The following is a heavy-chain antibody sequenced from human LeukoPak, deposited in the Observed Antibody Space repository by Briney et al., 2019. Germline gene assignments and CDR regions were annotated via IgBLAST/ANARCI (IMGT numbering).Heavy chain of an antibody. Sequence: SETLSLTCTVSGGSISTYSWTWIRQPPGKGLEWIGNIYYSGSTNYNPSLKSRVTISIDTSKNQLSLKVSSVTAADTAVYYCARAHSSGWPHMFDPWGQGTLVTVSS. J-gene: IGHJ5*02. D-gene: IGHD6-19*01. CDR2: IYYSGST. V-gene: IGHV4-59*01. CDR3: ARAHSSGWPHMFDP. CDR1: GGSISTYS.